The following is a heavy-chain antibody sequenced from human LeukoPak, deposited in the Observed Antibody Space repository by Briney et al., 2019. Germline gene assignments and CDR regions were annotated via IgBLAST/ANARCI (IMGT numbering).Heavy chain of an antibody. CDR2: IIPIFGTA. V-gene: IGHV1-69*05. J-gene: IGHJ3*02. CDR3: ARDKYVDAFDI. CDR1: GYTFTSYA. Sequence: GASVKVSCKASGYTFTSYAISWVRQAPGQGLEWMGRIIPIFGTANYAQKFQGRVTITTDESTSTAYMELSSLRSEDTAVYYCARDKYVDAFDIWGQGTMVTVSS. D-gene: IGHD2/OR15-2a*01.